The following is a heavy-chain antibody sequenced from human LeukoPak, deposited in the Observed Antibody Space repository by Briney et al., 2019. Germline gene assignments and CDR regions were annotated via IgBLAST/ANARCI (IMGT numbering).Heavy chain of an antibody. CDR2: INDSGTI. J-gene: IGHJ6*03. V-gene: IGHV4-34*01. D-gene: IGHD1-7*01. CDR3: ARRWNYGRNYYIDV. Sequence: PAETLSLTCAVYVESLSNYYSRWTPQSPGKGLEWIGEINDSGTINYNPSLMSRVTISVEKSKNQFSLKLSSVTAAETAGYYCARRWNYGRNYYIDVWGKGATVSVSS. CDR1: VESLSNYY.